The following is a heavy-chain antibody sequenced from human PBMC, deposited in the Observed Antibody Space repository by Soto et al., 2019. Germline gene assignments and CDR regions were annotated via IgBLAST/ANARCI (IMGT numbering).Heavy chain of an antibody. CDR1: GFTFSSYS. J-gene: IGHJ6*02. D-gene: IGHD3-22*01. V-gene: IGHV3-21*01. CDR2: ISSSSSYI. Sequence: PGGSLRLSCAASGFTFSSYSMNWVRQAPGKGLEWVPSISSSSSYIYYADSVKGRFTISRDNAKNSLYLQMNSLRAEDTAVYYCARAKYYYDSSGYSLPIWGQGTTVTVSS. CDR3: ARAKYYYDSSGYSLPI.